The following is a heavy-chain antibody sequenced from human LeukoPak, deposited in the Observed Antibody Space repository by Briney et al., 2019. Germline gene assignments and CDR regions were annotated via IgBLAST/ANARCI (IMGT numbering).Heavy chain of an antibody. CDR1: GFTFRNYG. D-gene: IGHD4-17*01. Sequence: GRSLRLSCAASGFTFRNYGMHWVRQAPGKGQEWVALIWYDGSNMYYADSEKGRFTISRDNSENTLYLQMNRLRAEDTGVYYCARGNWDGEYDTYYHYGMDVWGKGTTVTVSS. CDR3: ARGNWDGEYDTYYHYGMDV. J-gene: IGHJ6*04. V-gene: IGHV3-33*01. CDR2: IWYDGSNM.